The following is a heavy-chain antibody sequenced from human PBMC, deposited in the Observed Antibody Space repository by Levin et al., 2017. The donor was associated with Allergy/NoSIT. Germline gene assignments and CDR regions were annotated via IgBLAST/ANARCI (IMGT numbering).Heavy chain of an antibody. CDR2: ISSSGSTI. CDR3: AREGGSLYNWFDP. V-gene: IGHV3-48*03. D-gene: IGHD5-12*01. CDR1: GFTFSYYE. J-gene: IGHJ5*02. Sequence: LAGGSLRLSCAASGFTFSYYEMNWVRQAPGKGLEWVSYISSSGSTINYADSVKGRFTISRDNAKNSLYMQMNSLRAEDTAVYYCAREGGSLYNWFDPWGQGTLVTVSS.